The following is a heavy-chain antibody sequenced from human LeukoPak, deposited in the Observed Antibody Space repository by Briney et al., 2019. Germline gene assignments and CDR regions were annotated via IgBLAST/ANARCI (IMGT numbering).Heavy chain of an antibody. D-gene: IGHD6-13*01. V-gene: IGHV1-18*01. J-gene: IGHJ4*02. Sequence: ASVKVSCKASGYTFTSYGISWVRQAPGQGLEWMGWISAYNGNTNYALKLQGRVTMTTDTSTSTAYMELRSLRSDDTAVYYCARGSHSSSWYRPAKYFDYWGQGTLVTVSS. CDR1: GYTFTSYG. CDR3: ARGSHSSSWYRPAKYFDY. CDR2: ISAYNGNT.